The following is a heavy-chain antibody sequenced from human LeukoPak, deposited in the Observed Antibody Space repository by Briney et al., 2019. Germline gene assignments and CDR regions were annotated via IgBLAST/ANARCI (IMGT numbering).Heavy chain of an antibody. Sequence: SETLSLTCSVSGGPISTNSWNWIRQPPGQGLEWIGYIYMSGRADYNPSLKSRVTMSVDTSKNQFSLKLTSVTAADTAVYYCARRGVEMAAIRPDNWLDPWGQGTLVNVSS. CDR2: IYMSGRA. CDR3: ARRGVEMAAIRPDNWLDP. V-gene: IGHV4-59*08. CDR1: GGPISTNS. D-gene: IGHD5-24*01. J-gene: IGHJ5*02.